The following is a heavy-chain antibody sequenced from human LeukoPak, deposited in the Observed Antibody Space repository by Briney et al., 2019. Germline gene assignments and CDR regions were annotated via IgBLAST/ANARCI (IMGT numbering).Heavy chain of an antibody. V-gene: IGHV3-21*01. D-gene: IGHD1-26*01. CDR3: ASRGELLLFPFDD. CDR2: IRSRSTYT. J-gene: IGHJ4*02. Sequence: GGSLRLSCAASGFTFSSCSMNWGRQAQGNGLELDSFIRSRSTYTYYADSVKGRFTISRDNSKNTLYLQMNSLRAEDTAVYYCASRGELLLFPFDDWGEGSLITVSS. CDR1: GFTFSSCS.